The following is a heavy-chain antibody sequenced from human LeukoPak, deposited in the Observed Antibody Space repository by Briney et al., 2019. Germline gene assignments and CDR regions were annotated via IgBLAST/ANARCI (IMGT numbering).Heavy chain of an antibody. J-gene: IGHJ4*02. CDR2: IRSKAYGGTT. Sequence: GGSLRLSCTASGFTFGDYAMSWFRQAPGKGLEWVGFIRSKAYGGTTEYAASVKGRFTISRDDSKGIAYLQMNSLKTEDPAVYYCTRGYYYDSSGYSWYWGQGTLVTVSS. D-gene: IGHD3-22*01. CDR1: GFTFGDYA. CDR3: TRGYYYDSSGYSWY. V-gene: IGHV3-49*03.